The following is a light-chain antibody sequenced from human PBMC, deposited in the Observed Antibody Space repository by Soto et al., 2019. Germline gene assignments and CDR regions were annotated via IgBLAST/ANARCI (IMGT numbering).Light chain of an antibody. CDR1: QGVDSD. CDR3: QQSYSTLVLT. CDR2: GAS. Sequence: IQMTQSPSSLSASVGDSVTITCRASQGVDSDLSWYQQRPGKAPKLLIYGASTLHSGVPSRFSGRGSATLFTLTITSLQPEDVATSYCQQSYSTLVLTFGGGTKVELK. J-gene: IGKJ4*01. V-gene: IGKV1-39*01.